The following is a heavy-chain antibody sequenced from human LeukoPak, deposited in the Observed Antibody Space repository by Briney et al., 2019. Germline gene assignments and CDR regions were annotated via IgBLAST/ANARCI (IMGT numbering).Heavy chain of an antibody. J-gene: IGHJ5*02. CDR1: GFTFSRYE. CDR3: ARAPLVLQYRWWFDP. V-gene: IGHV3-48*03. D-gene: IGHD5-24*01. Sequence: GGSLRLSCAASGFTFSRYEMNWVRQAPGEGLEWISYISGSGDTMYYADSVKGRFTISRDNAKNSLYLQMNSLRAEDTAVYHCARAPLVLQYRWWFDPWGQGTLVIVSS. CDR2: ISGSGDTM.